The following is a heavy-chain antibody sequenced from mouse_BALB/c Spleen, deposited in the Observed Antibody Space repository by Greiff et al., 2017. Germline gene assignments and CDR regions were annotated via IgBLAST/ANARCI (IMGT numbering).Heavy chain of an antibody. J-gene: IGHJ3*01. D-gene: IGHD1-1*01. V-gene: IGHV1-18*01. CDR3: ARWGYYGSICSFAY. Sequence: EVKVVESGPELVKPGASVKIPCKASGYTFTDYNMDWVKQSHGKSLEWIGDINPNNGGTIYNQKFKGKATLTVDKSSSTAYMELRSLTSEDTAVYYCARWGYYGSICSFAYWGEGTLVTVSA. CDR1: GYTFTDYN. CDR2: INPNNGGT.